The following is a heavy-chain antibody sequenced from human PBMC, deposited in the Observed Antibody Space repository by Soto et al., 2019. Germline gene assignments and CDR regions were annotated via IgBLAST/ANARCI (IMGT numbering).Heavy chain of an antibody. CDR1: GGSISSSSYY. CDR2: IYYSGST. V-gene: IGHV4-39*01. J-gene: IGHJ6*03. D-gene: IGHD3-3*01. Sequence: SETLSLTCTVSGGSISSSSYYWGWIRQPPGKGLEWIGSIYYSGSTYYNPSLKSRVTISVDTSKNQFSLKLSSVTAADTAVYYCARGKYYDFWSGYNAGWSYYYYYMDVWGKGTTVTVSS. CDR3: ARGKYYDFWSGYNAGWSYYYYYMDV.